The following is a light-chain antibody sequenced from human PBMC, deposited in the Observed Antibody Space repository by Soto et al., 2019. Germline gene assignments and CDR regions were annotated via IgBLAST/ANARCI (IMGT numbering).Light chain of an antibody. CDR2: LNSDGSH. CDR1: SGHSRYA. V-gene: IGLV4-69*01. J-gene: IGLJ3*02. CDR3: QTWGTGILV. Sequence: HLVLTQSPSASASLGASVKLTCTLSSGHSRYAIAWHQQQPEKGPRYLMKLNSDGSHSKGDGIPDRFSGSSSGAERYLTISSLQSEDEADYYCQTWGTGILVFGGGTKLTVL.